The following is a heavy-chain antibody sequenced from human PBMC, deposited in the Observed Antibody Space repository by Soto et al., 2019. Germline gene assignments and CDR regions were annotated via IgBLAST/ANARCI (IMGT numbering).Heavy chain of an antibody. D-gene: IGHD3-22*01. J-gene: IGHJ4*02. CDR3: ARVGDSSGYYYSDY. Sequence: WWSLRLSCSASGFTFWTYAMSWVRQAPGKGLEWVSYISSSSSYTNYADSVKGRFTISRDNAKNSLYLQMNSLRAEDTAVYYCARVGDSSGYYYSDYWGQGTLVTVSS. CDR2: ISSSSSYT. V-gene: IGHV3-21*05. CDR1: GFTFWTYA.